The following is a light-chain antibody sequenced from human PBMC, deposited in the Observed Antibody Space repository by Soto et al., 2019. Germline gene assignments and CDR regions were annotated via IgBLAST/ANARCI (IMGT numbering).Light chain of an antibody. J-gene: IGKJ1*01. CDR2: QAS. CDR1: QSISNW. V-gene: IGKV1-5*03. Sequence: IQLTQSPSTLSASLRDRIPLPFRASQSISNWLAWYQQKPGTAPRLLIFQASNVEGGVPSRCSGSGSVKVFTLTISMLQHEYVATYYYQQYNSYSQTFGQGTKVDIK. CDR3: QQYNSYSQT.